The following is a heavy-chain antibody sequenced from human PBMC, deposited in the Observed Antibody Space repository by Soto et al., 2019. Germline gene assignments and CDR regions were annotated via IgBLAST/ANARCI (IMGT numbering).Heavy chain of an antibody. CDR2: IYSGGRT. V-gene: IGHV3-53*01. J-gene: IGHJ6*02. Sequence: PGGSLRLSCAASGFTVSSNYMSWVRQAPGKGLEWVSGIYSGGRTYYADSVKGRFTMSRDNSKNTLYLQMNSLRAEDTAVYYCASGDILSGIYYYGMDVWGQGTTFTVSS. CDR1: GFTVSSNY. D-gene: IGHD3-9*01. CDR3: ASGDILSGIYYYGMDV.